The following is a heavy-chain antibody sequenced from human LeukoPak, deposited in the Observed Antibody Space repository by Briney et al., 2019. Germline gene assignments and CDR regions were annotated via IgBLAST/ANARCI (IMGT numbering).Heavy chain of an antibody. CDR1: GFTFSSYA. CDR2: ISGSGGST. CDR3: AKGLLGYCSGGSCYPIDY. Sequence: GGSPRLSCAASGFTFSSYAMSWVCQAPGKGLEWVSAISGSGGSTYYADSVKGRFTISRDNSKNTLYLQMNSLRAEDTAVYYCAKGLLGYCSGGSCYPIDYWGQGTLVTVSS. V-gene: IGHV3-23*01. J-gene: IGHJ4*02. D-gene: IGHD2-15*01.